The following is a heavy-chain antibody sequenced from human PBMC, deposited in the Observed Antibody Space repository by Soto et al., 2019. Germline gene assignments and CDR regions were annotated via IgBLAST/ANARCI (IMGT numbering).Heavy chain of an antibody. V-gene: IGHV3-23*01. CDR2: ISGSGGST. CDR3: ATCTSYYYDSSGVPYYFDY. CDR1: GFTFSSYA. J-gene: IGHJ4*02. D-gene: IGHD3-22*01. Sequence: EVQLLESGGGLVQPGGSLRLSCAASGFTFSSYAMSWVRQAPGKGLEWVSAISGSGGSTYYADSVKGRFTISRDNSKNTLYLQMNILRAEDTAVYYCATCTSYYYDSSGVPYYFDYWGQGTLVTVSS.